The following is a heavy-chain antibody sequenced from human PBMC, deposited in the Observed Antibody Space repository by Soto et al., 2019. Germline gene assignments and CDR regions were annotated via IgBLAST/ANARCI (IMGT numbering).Heavy chain of an antibody. CDR2: IYYGGST. CDR1: GGSISSANYY. D-gene: IGHD2-2*02. Sequence: PSETLSLTCTVSGGSISSANYYWSWIRQPPGKGLEWIGYIYYGGSTYYNPSLRSRVTISLDTPKNQFSLRLRSVTAADMAVYYCLASDYTSLSVHSFNSWGQRDLGTVSS. V-gene: IGHV4-30-4*01. CDR3: LASDYTSLSVHSFNS. J-gene: IGHJ5*01.